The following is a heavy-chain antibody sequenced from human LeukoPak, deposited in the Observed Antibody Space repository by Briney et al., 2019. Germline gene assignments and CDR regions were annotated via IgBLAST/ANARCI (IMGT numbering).Heavy chain of an antibody. Sequence: SETLSLTCTVSGGSISSSSYYWGWIRRPPGKGLEWIGSIYYSGSTYYNPSLKSRVTISVDTSKNQFSLKLSSVTAADTAVYYCAREYCTNGVCYHFPSRYGMDVWGQGTTVTVSS. D-gene: IGHD2-8*01. CDR1: GGSISSSSYY. CDR3: AREYCTNGVCYHFPSRYGMDV. V-gene: IGHV4-39*02. CDR2: IYYSGST. J-gene: IGHJ6*02.